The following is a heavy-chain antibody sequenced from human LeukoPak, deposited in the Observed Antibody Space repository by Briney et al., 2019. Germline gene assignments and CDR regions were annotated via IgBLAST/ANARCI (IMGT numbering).Heavy chain of an antibody. CDR3: AKDCGRGWFDP. D-gene: IGHD6-25*01. V-gene: IGHV3-43*01. J-gene: IGHJ5*02. Sequence: GGSLRLSCAASGFAFDDYTMHWVRQAPGKGLEWVSLISWDGGSTYYADSVKGRFTISRDNSKNSLYLQMNSLRTEDTALYYCAKDCGRGWFDPWGQGTLVTVSS. CDR1: GFAFDDYT. CDR2: ISWDGGST.